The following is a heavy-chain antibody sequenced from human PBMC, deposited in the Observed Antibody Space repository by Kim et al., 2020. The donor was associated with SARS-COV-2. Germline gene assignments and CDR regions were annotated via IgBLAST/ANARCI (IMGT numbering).Heavy chain of an antibody. D-gene: IGHD4-17*01. J-gene: IGHJ6*02. Sequence: GGSLRLSCAASGFTFSSYSMNWVRQAPGKGLEWVSSISSSSSYIYYADSVKGRFTISRDNAKNSLYLQMDSLRAEDTAVYYCARDRTVTTPKYPSYYYYCYGMDVWGQGTTVTVSS. V-gene: IGHV3-21*01. CDR1: GFTFSSYS. CDR3: ARDRTVTTPKYPSYYYYCYGMDV. CDR2: ISSSSSYI.